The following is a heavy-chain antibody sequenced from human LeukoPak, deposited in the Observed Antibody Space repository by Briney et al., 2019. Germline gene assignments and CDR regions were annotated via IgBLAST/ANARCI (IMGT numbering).Heavy chain of an antibody. Sequence: GASVKVSCKASGGTFSSYAISWVRQAPGQGLDGMGGIIPIFGTANYAQKFQGRVTITTDKSTSTAYMELSSLRSEDTAVYYCARAPPYSGSYYFDYWGQGTLVTVSS. CDR3: ARAPPYSGSYYFDY. CDR1: GGTFSSYA. D-gene: IGHD1-26*01. CDR2: IIPIFGTA. V-gene: IGHV1-69*05. J-gene: IGHJ4*02.